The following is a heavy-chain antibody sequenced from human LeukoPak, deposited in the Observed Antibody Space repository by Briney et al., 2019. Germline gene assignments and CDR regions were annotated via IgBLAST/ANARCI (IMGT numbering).Heavy chain of an antibody. D-gene: IGHD6-6*01. CDR2: IYTSGST. Sequence: SETLSLTCTVSGGSISSYYWSWIRQPAGKGLEGIGRIYTSGSTNYNPSLKSRVTMSVDTSKNQFSMKLRSVTDADTAVYYCAREVAARLIDYWGQGTLVTVSS. CDR3: AREVAARLIDY. CDR1: GGSISSYY. J-gene: IGHJ4*02. V-gene: IGHV4-4*07.